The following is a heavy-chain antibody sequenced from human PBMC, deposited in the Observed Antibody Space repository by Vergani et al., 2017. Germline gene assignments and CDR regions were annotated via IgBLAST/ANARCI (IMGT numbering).Heavy chain of an antibody. CDR1: GYTFTSYG. CDR2: ISAYNGNT. V-gene: IGHV1-18*01. CDR3: ARAFTIFGVVIPSLNYYYYMDV. Sequence: QVQLVQSGAEVKKPGASVKVSCKASGYTFTSYGISWVRQAPGQGLEWMGWISAYNGNTNYAQKLQGRVTMTPDTSTSTAYMELRSLRSDDTAVYYCARAFTIFGVVIPSLNYYYYMDVWGKGTTVTVSS. D-gene: IGHD3-3*01. J-gene: IGHJ6*03.